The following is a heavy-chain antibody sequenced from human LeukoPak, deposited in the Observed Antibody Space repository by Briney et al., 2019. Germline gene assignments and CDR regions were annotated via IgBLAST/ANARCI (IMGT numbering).Heavy chain of an antibody. D-gene: IGHD3-22*01. CDR3: ARSSGYSPKYYFDY. J-gene: IGHJ4*02. V-gene: IGHV1-18*01. CDR1: GYTFTNYG. CDR2: ISAYSGNT. Sequence: ASVKVSCKASGYTFTNYGINWVRQAPGQGLEWMGWISAYSGNTNYAQKFQGRVTMTRDTSISTAYMELSRLRSDDTAVYYCARSSGYSPKYYFDYWGQGTLVTVSS.